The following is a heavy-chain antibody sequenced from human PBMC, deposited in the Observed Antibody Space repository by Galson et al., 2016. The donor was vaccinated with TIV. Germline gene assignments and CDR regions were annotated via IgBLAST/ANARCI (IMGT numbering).Heavy chain of an antibody. CDR3: AKSGTKLVDY. D-gene: IGHD1-14*01. Sequence: SLRLSCAASGFTFGVYVMTWVRQAPGKGLEWMSNISGSGGSVSYADSVKGRFTISKDKSKNTLYLQMNGVRADDTAVYYCAKSGTKLVDYWGQGILVSVFS. CDR1: GFTFGVYV. CDR2: ISGSGGSV. V-gene: IGHV3-23*01. J-gene: IGHJ4*02.